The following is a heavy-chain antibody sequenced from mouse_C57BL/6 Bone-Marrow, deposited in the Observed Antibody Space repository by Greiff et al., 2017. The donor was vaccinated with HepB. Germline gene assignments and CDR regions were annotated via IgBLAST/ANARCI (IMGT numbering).Heavy chain of an antibody. J-gene: IGHJ4*01. CDR2: IRNKANGYTT. CDR3: ARYIVGPYEMDY. CDR1: GFTFTDYY. V-gene: IGHV7-3*01. Sequence: EVKLVESGGGLVQPGGSLSLSCAASGFTFTDYYMSWVHQPPGKALEWLGFIRNKANGYTTEYSASVKGRFTISRDNSQSILYLQMNALRAEDSATYYCARYIVGPYEMDYWGQGTSVTVSS. D-gene: IGHD2-12*01.